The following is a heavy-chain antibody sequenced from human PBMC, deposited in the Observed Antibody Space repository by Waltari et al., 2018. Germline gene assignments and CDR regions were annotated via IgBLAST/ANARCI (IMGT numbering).Heavy chain of an antibody. Sequence: QMPGKGLEWMGIIYPGDSDTRYSPSFQGQVTISADKSISTAYLQWSSLKASDTAMYYCARRTYYDFWSGKNGWDYFDYWGQGTLVTVSS. V-gene: IGHV5-51*01. D-gene: IGHD3-3*01. J-gene: IGHJ4*02. CDR3: ARRTYYDFWSGKNGWDYFDY. CDR2: IYPGDSDT.